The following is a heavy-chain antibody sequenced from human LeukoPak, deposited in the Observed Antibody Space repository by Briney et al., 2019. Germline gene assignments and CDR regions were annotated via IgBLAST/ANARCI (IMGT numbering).Heavy chain of an antibody. CDR3: AREMVRGVIPLDY. J-gene: IGHJ4*02. D-gene: IGHD3-10*01. V-gene: IGHV3-48*03. CDR2: ISRSGSTV. Sequence: GSLSLSSAASGVTFSSYEMNSVREAPGKGLEWVSCISRSGSTVYYADSVNGRFHISRDNSKNSLYLQMNSLSAEDVAVYYCAREMVRGVIPLDYWGQGTLVSVPS. CDR1: GVTFSSYE.